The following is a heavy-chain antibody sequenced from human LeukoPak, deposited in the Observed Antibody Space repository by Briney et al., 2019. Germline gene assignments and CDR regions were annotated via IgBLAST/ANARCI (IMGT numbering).Heavy chain of an antibody. D-gene: IGHD1-26*01. V-gene: IGHV1-69*05. CDR1: GGTFNSYA. CDR3: ARDQVGATMTLDY. Sequence: SVKVSCKASGGTFNSYAFSWVGQAPGPGLEWMGRIIPIFGTANYAQKFQGRVTITTDEATSTAYMELSSLRSEDTAVYYCARDQVGATMTLDYWGQGTLVTVSS. J-gene: IGHJ4*02. CDR2: IIPIFGTA.